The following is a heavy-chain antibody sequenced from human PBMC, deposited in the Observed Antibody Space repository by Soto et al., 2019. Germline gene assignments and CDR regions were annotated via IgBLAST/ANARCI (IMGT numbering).Heavy chain of an antibody. CDR2: IIPIFGTA. D-gene: IGHD1-26*01. CDR3: ASESRQLVGATVYYYGMDV. Sequence: ASVKVSCKASGGTFSSYAISWVRQAPGQGLEWMGGIIPIFGTANYAQKFQGRVTITADESTSTAYMELSSLRSEDTAVYYCASESRQLVGATVYYYGMDVWGQGTTVTVSS. J-gene: IGHJ6*02. V-gene: IGHV1-69*13. CDR1: GGTFSSYA.